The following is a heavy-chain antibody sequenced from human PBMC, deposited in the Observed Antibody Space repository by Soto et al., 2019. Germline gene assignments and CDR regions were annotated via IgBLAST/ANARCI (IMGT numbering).Heavy chain of an antibody. V-gene: IGHV4-59*01. CDR3: ASSNIAAAGFYYYGMDV. Sequence: LSLTCTVSGGSISSYYWNWIRQPPGKGLEWIGYIYYSGSTNYNPSLKSRVTISLDTSKNQFSLKLSSVTAADTAVYYCASSNIAAAGFYYYGMDVWGRGTTVTVSS. CDR2: IYYSGST. J-gene: IGHJ6*02. CDR1: GGSISSYY. D-gene: IGHD6-13*01.